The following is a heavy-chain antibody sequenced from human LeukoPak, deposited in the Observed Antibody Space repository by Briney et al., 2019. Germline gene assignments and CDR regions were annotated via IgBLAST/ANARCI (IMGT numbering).Heavy chain of an antibody. CDR1: GGTFSSYA. Sequence: SVKVSCKASGGTFSSYAISWVRQAPGQGLEWMGGIIPIFGTANYAQKFQGRVTITADESTSTAYMELSSLRSEDTAVYYCAIPAPHYDSSGYQFDYWGQGTLVTVSS. CDR2: IIPIFGTA. V-gene: IGHV1-69*13. D-gene: IGHD3-22*01. J-gene: IGHJ4*02. CDR3: AIPAPHYDSSGYQFDY.